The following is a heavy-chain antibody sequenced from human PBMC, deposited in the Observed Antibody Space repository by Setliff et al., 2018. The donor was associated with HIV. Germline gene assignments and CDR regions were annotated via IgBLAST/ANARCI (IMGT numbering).Heavy chain of an antibody. D-gene: IGHD3-3*01. V-gene: IGHV1-18*01. CDR1: GYTFTGYG. CDR3: ARVSPAGVAWPPPWYFDL. Sequence: ASVKVSCKASGYTFTGYGISWVRQAPGQGLEWMGWISAYNGNTNYAQKFQGRVTITTDESTSTAYMELSSLRSEDTAVYYCARVSPAGVAWPPPWYFDLWGRGTLVTVSS. J-gene: IGHJ2*01. CDR2: ISAYNGNT.